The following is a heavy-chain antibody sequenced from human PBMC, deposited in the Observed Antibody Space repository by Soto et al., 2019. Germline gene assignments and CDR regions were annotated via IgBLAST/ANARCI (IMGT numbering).Heavy chain of an antibody. Sequence: QVQLVQSGAEVKKPGASVKVSCKASGYTFTSYAMHWVRQAPGQRLEWMGWINAGNGNTKYSQKFQGRVTITRDTSASTAYMELSSLRSEDTAVYYCARAPTTHYYYYGMDVWGQGTTVTVSS. CDR1: GYTFTSYA. CDR2: INAGNGNT. V-gene: IGHV1-3*01. D-gene: IGHD1-1*01. J-gene: IGHJ6*02. CDR3: ARAPTTHYYYYGMDV.